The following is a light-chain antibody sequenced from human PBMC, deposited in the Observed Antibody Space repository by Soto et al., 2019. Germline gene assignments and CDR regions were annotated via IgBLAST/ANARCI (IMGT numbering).Light chain of an antibody. J-gene: IGLJ2*01. V-gene: IGLV2-23*01. CDR3: SSYAGAVV. CDR1: SSAVGSYNL. CDR2: EGS. Sequence: QSALTQPASVSGSPGQSITISCTRTSSAVGSYNLVSWYQHHPGKAPKLVIYEGSERPSGVSNRFSGAQSGNTASLTISGLQAEDEADYYCSSYAGAVVFGGGTKVTVL.